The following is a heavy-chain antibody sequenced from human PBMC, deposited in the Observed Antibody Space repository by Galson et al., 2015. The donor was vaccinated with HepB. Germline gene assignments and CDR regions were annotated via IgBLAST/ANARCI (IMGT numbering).Heavy chain of an antibody. D-gene: IGHD6-6*01. CDR1: GLTFSSYA. CDR2: ISGSGGSK. J-gene: IGHJ4*02. Sequence: SLRLSCAASGLTFSSYAMSWVRQAPGKGLEWVSSISGSGGSKYYADSVKGRFTISRDNSNNTLYLQMNSLRAEDTAVYYCAIGGGSSPFDYWGQGTLVTVAS. CDR3: AIGGGSSPFDY. V-gene: IGHV3-23*01.